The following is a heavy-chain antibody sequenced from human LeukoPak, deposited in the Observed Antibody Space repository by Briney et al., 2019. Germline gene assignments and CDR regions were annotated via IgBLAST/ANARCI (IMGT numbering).Heavy chain of an antibody. CDR1: GFTFSSYG. Sequence: GGSLRLSCAASGFTFSSYGMHWVRQAPGKGLEWVAVIWYNGSNKYYADSVKGRFTISRDNSKNTPYLQMNSLRAEDTAVYYCARDLDPYCSGGSCYSVFGYWGQGTLVTVSS. CDR3: ARDLDPYCSGGSCYSVFGY. V-gene: IGHV3-33*01. J-gene: IGHJ4*02. CDR2: IWYNGSNK. D-gene: IGHD2-15*01.